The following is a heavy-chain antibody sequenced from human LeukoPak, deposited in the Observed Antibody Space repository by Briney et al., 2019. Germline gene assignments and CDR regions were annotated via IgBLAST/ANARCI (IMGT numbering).Heavy chain of an antibody. J-gene: IGHJ4*02. V-gene: IGHV3-30-3*01. CDR1: GFTFSSSA. CDR2: ISYDGSNK. Sequence: GRSLRLSCAASGFTFSSSAMHWVRQAPDKGLEWVAAISYDGSNKYYADSVKGRFTIPSDNSKTTLYLQMNSLRADDTAVYYCARDRDSSGWYEGFDYWGQGTLVTVSS. CDR3: ARDRDSSGWYEGFDY. D-gene: IGHD6-19*01.